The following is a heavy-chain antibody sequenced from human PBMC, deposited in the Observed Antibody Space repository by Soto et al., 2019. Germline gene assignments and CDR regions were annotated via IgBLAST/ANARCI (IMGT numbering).Heavy chain of an antibody. CDR1: GFTFNTYP. CDR3: ARDRKTVGVTKGDCWFDL. Sequence: GGSLRLSCTVSGFTFNTYPMNWVRQAPGKGLEWVAYISSSSSLIHYADSVKGRFTISRDNAKNSLYLQMNSLRDEDTAVYYCARDRKTVGVTKGDCWFDLWGQGTLVTVSS. J-gene: IGHJ5*02. D-gene: IGHD1-26*01. V-gene: IGHV3-48*02. CDR2: ISSSSSLI.